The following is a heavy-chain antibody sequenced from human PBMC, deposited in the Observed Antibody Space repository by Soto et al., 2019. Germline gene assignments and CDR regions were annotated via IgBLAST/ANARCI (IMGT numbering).Heavy chain of an antibody. CDR1: GFALTPYA. Sequence: QVQLVESGGGVVQPGGSLRLSCVASGFALTPYAMNWVRQAPGKGLQWVALIPFDGSTAFYADSVKGRLTISRDNSKNTVSVQMNSLRPEDTAVYYCARVKGSSSSWNTGGNYYGMDVWGQGTTVTVAS. D-gene: IGHD6-13*01. V-gene: IGHV3-30-3*01. CDR2: IPFDGSTA. CDR3: ARVKGSSSSWNTGGNYYGMDV. J-gene: IGHJ6*02.